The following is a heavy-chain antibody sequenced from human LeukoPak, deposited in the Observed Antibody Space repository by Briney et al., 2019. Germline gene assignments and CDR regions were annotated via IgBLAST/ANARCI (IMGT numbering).Heavy chain of an antibody. J-gene: IGHJ4*02. Sequence: ASVKVSCKASGYTFTSYGISWVQQGPGQGLEWMGWISAYNGNTNYAQKLQGRVSMTTDTSTTTAYTELRSLRSDDTAVYYCAREMWPAVVVVAATVSAFDYWGQGTLVTVSS. V-gene: IGHV1-18*01. D-gene: IGHD2-15*01. CDR1: GYTFTSYG. CDR3: AREMWPAVVVVAATVSAFDY. CDR2: ISAYNGNT.